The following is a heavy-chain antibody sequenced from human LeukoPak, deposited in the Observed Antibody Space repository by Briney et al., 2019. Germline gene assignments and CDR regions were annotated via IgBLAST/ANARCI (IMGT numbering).Heavy chain of an antibody. Sequence: GGSLRLSCAASGFTFSSYSMNWVRQAPGKGLVWGSYISSSSSTIYYADSVKGRFTIYRDNAKNSLYLQMNSLRAEDTAVYYCASSTLGLLRGILVSGEPVDYWGQGTLVTVSS. CDR1: GFTFSSYS. J-gene: IGHJ4*02. V-gene: IGHV3-48*01. CDR3: ASSTLGLLRGILVSGEPVDY. D-gene: IGHD2-8*02. CDR2: ISSSSSTI.